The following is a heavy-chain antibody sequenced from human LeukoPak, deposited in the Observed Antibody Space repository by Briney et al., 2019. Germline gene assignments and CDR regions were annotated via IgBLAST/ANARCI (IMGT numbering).Heavy chain of an antibody. J-gene: IGHJ4*02. CDR1: GFTFSDHY. Sequence: NPGGSLRLSCVASGFTFSDHYISWIRQAPGQGLEWVSYISLTGDTIYYADSVKGRFTISRDNAKNSLYLQMNSLRAEDTAVYYCAKSEQWLVPGYWGQGTLVTVSS. D-gene: IGHD6-19*01. CDR3: AKSEQWLVPGY. V-gene: IGHV3-11*01. CDR2: ISLTGDTI.